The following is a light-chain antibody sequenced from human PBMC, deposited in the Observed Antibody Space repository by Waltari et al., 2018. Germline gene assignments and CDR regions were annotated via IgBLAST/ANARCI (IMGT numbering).Light chain of an antibody. V-gene: IGLV3-21*04. CDR2: YDS. J-gene: IGLJ1*01. Sequence: SYVLTQPPSVSVAPGETARITWWGDNIGSYSGPWYQQKPRQAPVLVIFYDSDRPSGIPARFSGSNSGNTATLTITSVEAGDEARYYCQVWHPDIDPGVFGTGTEVTVL. CDR1: NIGSYS. CDR3: QVWHPDIDPGV.